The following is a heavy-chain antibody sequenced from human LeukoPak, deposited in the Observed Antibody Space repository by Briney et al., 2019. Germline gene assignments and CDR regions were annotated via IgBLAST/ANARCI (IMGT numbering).Heavy chain of an antibody. CDR3: ARTYCSSTSCYSWLMAGWFDP. J-gene: IGHJ5*02. V-gene: IGHV1-24*01. CDR2: FDPEDGET. Sequence: GASVKVSCKVSGYTLTELSMHWVRQAPGKGLEWMGGFDPEDGETIYAQKFQGRVTMTTDTSTSTAYMELRSLRSDDTAVYYCARTYCSSTSCYSWLMAGWFDPWGQGTLVTVSS. D-gene: IGHD2-2*02. CDR1: GYTLTELS.